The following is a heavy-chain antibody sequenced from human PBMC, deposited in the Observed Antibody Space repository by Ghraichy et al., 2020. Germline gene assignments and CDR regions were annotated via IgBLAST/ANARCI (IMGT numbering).Heavy chain of an antibody. J-gene: IGHJ5*02. CDR2: IYYSGVT. D-gene: IGHD4-17*01. CDR1: GDSLSGSY. V-gene: IGHV4-59*08. Sequence: SETLSLTCTVSGDSLSGSYWNWIRQTPGKGLEWIGFIYYSGVTGYNPPLKSRVTISVDTSKNQFSLKLNSVTAADTAFYYCAKRAYGDYGVGWLDTWGQGMLVTVSS. CDR3: AKRAYGDYGVGWLDT.